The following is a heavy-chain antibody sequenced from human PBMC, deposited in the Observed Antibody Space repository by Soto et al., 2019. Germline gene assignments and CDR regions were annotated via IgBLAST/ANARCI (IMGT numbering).Heavy chain of an antibody. D-gene: IGHD6-6*01. CDR1: GFTFSSYS. CDR3: ARLRSSLSWPDCYDFGMDV. V-gene: IGHV3-21*01. Sequence: EVQLVESGGGLVKPGGSLRLSCAASGFTFSSYSMNWVRQAPGKGLEWVSSISSSSSYIYYADSVKGRFTISRDNAKNSLCVQMNSLIDEDTAVYSCARLRSSLSWPDCYDFGMDVWGQGTTVTVSS. J-gene: IGHJ6*02. CDR2: ISSSSSYI.